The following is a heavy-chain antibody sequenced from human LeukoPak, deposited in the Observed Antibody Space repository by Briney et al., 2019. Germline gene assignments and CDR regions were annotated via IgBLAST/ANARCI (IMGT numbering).Heavy chain of an antibody. V-gene: IGHV3-23*01. CDR1: GFTFSTYA. CDR3: AKDHSSSWYGSEIRD. Sequence: PGGSLRLSCAASGFTFSTYAMSWVRQAPGKGLEWVSAISGSGGSTYYADSVKGRFTISRDNSKNTLYLQMNSLRAEDTAVYYCAKDHSSSWYGSEIRDWGQGTLVTVSS. J-gene: IGHJ4*02. D-gene: IGHD6-13*01. CDR2: ISGSGGST.